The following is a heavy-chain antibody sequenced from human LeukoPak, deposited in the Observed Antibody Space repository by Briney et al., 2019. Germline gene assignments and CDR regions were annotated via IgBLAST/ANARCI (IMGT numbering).Heavy chain of an antibody. D-gene: IGHD3-22*01. CDR2: IYYSGST. CDR3: AMQIVVENWFDT. Sequence: SETLSLTCTVSGGSISSSSYYWGWIRQPPGKGLEWIGSIYYSGSTYYNPSLKSRVTISVDTSKNQFSLKLSSVTAADTAVYYCAMQIVVENWFDTWGQGTLVTVSS. V-gene: IGHV4-39*01. CDR1: GGSISSSSYY. J-gene: IGHJ5*02.